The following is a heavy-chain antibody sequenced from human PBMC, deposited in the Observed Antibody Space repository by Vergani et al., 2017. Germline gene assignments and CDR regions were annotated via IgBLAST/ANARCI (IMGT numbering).Heavy chain of an antibody. CDR1: GYTFTRYY. J-gene: IGHJ3*01. CDR3: ARDTRGWSDPKQAFVF. V-gene: IGHV1-46*03. Sequence: QVQLVQSGAEVKKPGASVKVSCKASGYTFTRYYMHWVRQAPGQGLEWRGRINPSGGSKSYAQKFQGRVTMTRDTSTSTVYMELRSLRSEDTALYYCARDTRGWSDPKQAFVFWGQGTMVTVSS. CDR2: INPSGGSK. D-gene: IGHD6-19*01.